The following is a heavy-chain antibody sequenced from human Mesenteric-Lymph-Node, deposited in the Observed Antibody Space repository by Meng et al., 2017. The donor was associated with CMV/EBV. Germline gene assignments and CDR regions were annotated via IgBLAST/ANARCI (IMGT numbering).Heavy chain of an antibody. Sequence: GESLKISCAASGFTLSSYWMHWVRQAPGKGLVWVSRINSDGSTTNYADSVKGRFTISRDNAKNTLYLQMNSPRAEDTAVYYCAAGYLDLWGRGTLVTVSS. J-gene: IGHJ2*01. CDR1: GFTLSSYW. V-gene: IGHV3-74*01. CDR3: AAGYLDL. CDR2: INSDGSTT.